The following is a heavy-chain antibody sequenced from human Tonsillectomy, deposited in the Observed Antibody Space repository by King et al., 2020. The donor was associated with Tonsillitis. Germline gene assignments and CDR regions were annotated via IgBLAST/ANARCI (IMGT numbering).Heavy chain of an antibody. CDR1: GYSISSGYF. V-gene: IGHV4-38-2*01. D-gene: IGHD7-27*01. CDR2: VYHTGST. CDR3: GSGRAAGPLGSFDP. J-gene: IGHJ5*02. Sequence: VQLQESGPGLVKPSETLSLTCVVSGYSISSGYFWGWIRQPPGKGLEWIGSVYHTGSTSYNPSLKSRVTMSVDTSKNQFSLRLNSVTAADTAVYYCGSGRAAGPLGSFDPWGQGTLVTVSS.